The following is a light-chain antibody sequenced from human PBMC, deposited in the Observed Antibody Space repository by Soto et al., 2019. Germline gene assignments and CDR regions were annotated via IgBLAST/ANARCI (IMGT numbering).Light chain of an antibody. CDR1: QGISSY. CDR2: AAS. CDR3: QQYNTYGS. J-gene: IGKJ1*01. Sequence: DIQLTQSPSFLSASVGDRVTITCRASQGISSYLAWYQQKPGKAPKLLIYAASTLQSGVPSRFSGSGSGTEFTLTISSLQPDDFATYYCQQYNTYGSFGQGTKVDIK. V-gene: IGKV1-9*01.